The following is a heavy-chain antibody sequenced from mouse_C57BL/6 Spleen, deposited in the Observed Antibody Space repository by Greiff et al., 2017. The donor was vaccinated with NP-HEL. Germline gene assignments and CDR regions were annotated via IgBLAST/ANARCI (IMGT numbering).Heavy chain of an antibody. D-gene: IGHD1-1*01. CDR2: INPNNGGT. V-gene: IGHV1-22*01. Sequence: VQLQQSGPELVKPGASVKMSCKASGYTFTDYNMHWVKQSHGKSLEWIGYINPNNGGTSYNQKFKGKATLTVNKSSSTAYMELRSLTSEDSAVYYCAIITTVVDPFAYWGQGTLVTVSA. CDR1: GYTFTDYN. CDR3: AIITTVVDPFAY. J-gene: IGHJ3*01.